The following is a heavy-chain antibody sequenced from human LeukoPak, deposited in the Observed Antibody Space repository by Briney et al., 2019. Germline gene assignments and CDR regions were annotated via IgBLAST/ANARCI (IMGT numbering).Heavy chain of an antibody. CDR2: ISAYNGNT. D-gene: IGHD3-3*01. Sequence: EASVKVSCKASGYTFTSYGISWVRQAPGQGLEWMGWISAYNGNTNYAQKLQGRVTMTTDTSTSTAYMELSRLRSDDTAVYYCARDSEEMYYDFWSGYYTFWFDPWGQGTLVTVSS. CDR1: GYTFTSYG. J-gene: IGHJ5*02. CDR3: ARDSEEMYYDFWSGYYTFWFDP. V-gene: IGHV1-18*01.